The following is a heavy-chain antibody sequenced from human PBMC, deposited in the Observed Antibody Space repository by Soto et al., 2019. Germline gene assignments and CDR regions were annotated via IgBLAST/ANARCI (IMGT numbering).Heavy chain of an antibody. V-gene: IGHV4-59*01. CDR2: IYCSGST. D-gene: IGHD5-12*01. Sequence: PSETLSLTCTVSGGSISSYYWSWIRQPPGKGLEWIGYIYCSGSTNYNPSLKSRVTISVDTSKNQFSLKLSSVTAADTAVYYCARTIMATSDFDYWGEGTLVTVPQ. CDR1: GGSISSYY. J-gene: IGHJ4*02. CDR3: ARTIMATSDFDY.